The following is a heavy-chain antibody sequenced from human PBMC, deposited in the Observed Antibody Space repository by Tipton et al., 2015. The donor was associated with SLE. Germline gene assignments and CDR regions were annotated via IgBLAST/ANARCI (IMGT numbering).Heavy chain of an antibody. D-gene: IGHD1-26*01. J-gene: IGHJ6*03. V-gene: IGHV4-61*02. Sequence: LRLSCTVSGGSINHDKFYWTWVRQPAGGGLEWLGRVHSSGRTNYNPSLKSRVTISIDASKSQFSLSLTSVTAADTAVYYCARGPRVGDYYYYYYMDVWGKGTTVTVSS. CDR2: VHSSGRT. CDR1: GGSINHDKFY. CDR3: ARGPRVGDYYYYYYMDV.